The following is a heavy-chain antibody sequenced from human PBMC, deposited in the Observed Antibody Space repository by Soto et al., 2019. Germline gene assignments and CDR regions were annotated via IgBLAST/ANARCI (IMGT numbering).Heavy chain of an antibody. CDR3: ARLWFGELFPHGAFDI. Sequence: PGGSLRLSCAASGFTFSSYWMSWVRQAPGKGLEWVANIKQDGSEKYYVDSVKGRFTISRDNAKNSLYLQMNSLRAEDTAVYYCARLWFGELFPHGAFDIWGQGTMVTVSS. CDR2: IKQDGSEK. V-gene: IGHV3-7*05. D-gene: IGHD3-10*01. CDR1: GFTFSSYW. J-gene: IGHJ3*02.